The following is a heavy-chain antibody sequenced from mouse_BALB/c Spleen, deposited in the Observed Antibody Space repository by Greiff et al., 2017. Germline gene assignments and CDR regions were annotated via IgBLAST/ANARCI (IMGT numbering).Heavy chain of an antibody. D-gene: IGHD2-1*01. J-gene: IGHJ3*01. CDR1: GYTFTSYV. V-gene: IGHV1-14*01. CDR2: INPYNDGT. CDR3: ARGDGNYWFAY. Sequence: EVQLQQSGPELVKPGASVKMSCKASGYTFTSYVMHWVKQKPGQGLEWIGYINPYNDGTKYNEKFKGKATLTSDKSSSTAYMELSSLTSEDSAVYDCARGDGNYWFAYWGQGTLVTVSA.